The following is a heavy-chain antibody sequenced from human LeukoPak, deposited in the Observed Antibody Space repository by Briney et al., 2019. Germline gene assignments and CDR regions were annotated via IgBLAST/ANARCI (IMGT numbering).Heavy chain of an antibody. J-gene: IGHJ4*02. CDR1: RDSISSSSYY. Sequence: PETLSLTPAVPRDSISSSSYYWGCIRHPPGNGLEWIGRIYYSGSTYYNPSLKSRVTISVDTSKNQFSLKLSSVTAADTAVYYCARERTLFPGDSSGYFDYWGQGTLVTVSS. CDR2: IYYSGST. CDR3: ARERTLFPGDSSGYFDY. V-gene: IGHV4-39*07. D-gene: IGHD3-22*01.